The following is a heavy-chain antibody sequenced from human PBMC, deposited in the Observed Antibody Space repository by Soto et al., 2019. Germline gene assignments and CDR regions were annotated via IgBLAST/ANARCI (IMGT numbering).Heavy chain of an antibody. CDR3: ARVITSEYSSSWYPKFDY. CDR2: ISYDGSNK. CDR1: GFTFSSYA. J-gene: IGHJ4*02. Sequence: GSLRLSCAASGFTFSSYAMHWVRQAPGKGLEWVAVISYDGSNKYYADSAKGRFTISRDNSKNTLYLQMNSLRAEDTAVYYCARVITSEYSSSWYPKFDYWGQGTRVTVSS. V-gene: IGHV3-30-3*01. D-gene: IGHD6-13*01.